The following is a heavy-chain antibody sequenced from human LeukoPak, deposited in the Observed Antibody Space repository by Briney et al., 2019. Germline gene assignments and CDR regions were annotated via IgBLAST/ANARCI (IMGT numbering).Heavy chain of an antibody. CDR1: GHTLTELS. J-gene: IGHJ6*04. Sequence: ASVKVSCKVSGHTLTELSMHWVRQAPGNGLEWMGGFDPEDGETIYAQKFQGRVTMTEDTSTDTAYMELSSLRSEGTAMYYCATEGAAGTFGYYHGMDVWGKGTTVTVSS. CDR2: FDPEDGET. CDR3: ATEGAAGTFGYYHGMDV. D-gene: IGHD6-13*01. V-gene: IGHV1-24*01.